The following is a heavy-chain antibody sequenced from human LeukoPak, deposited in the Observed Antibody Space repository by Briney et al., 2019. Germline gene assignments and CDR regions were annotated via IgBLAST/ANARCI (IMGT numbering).Heavy chain of an antibody. V-gene: IGHV1-46*01. J-gene: IGHJ5*02. D-gene: IGHD3-3*01. CDR3: ARDHPYYDFWSGYFSVLQNWFDP. CDR1: GYTFTSYY. Sequence: GASVKVSCKASGYTFTSYYMHWVRQAPGQGLEWMGIINPSGGSTSYAQKFQGRVTMTRDMSTSTVYMELSSLRSDDTAVYYCARDHPYYDFWSGYFSVLQNWFDPWGQGTLVTVSS. CDR2: INPSGGST.